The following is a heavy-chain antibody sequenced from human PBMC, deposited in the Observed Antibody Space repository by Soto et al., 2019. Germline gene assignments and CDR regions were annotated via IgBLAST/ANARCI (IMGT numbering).Heavy chain of an antibody. D-gene: IGHD6-19*01. J-gene: IGHJ4*02. Sequence: SETLSLTCAVSGGSISSSNYYWGWIRQPPGKGLELFGNIYYSGITYYNPSLKSRVTISVDTSMSQFSLKLSSVTAADTSVYYCARLRSGPDNGWYWAFDYWGQGTLVTVS. CDR3: ARLRSGPDNGWYWAFDY. V-gene: IGHV4-39*01. CDR1: GGSISSSNYY. CDR2: IYYSGIT.